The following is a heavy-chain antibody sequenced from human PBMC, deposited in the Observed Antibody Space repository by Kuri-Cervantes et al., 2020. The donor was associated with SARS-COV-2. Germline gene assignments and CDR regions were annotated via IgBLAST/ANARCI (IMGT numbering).Heavy chain of an antibody. J-gene: IGHJ4*02. CDR1: GYTFSFYG. V-gene: IGHV1-18*01. CDR2: ISSDSGNT. CDR3: ARHDDYRSVALDY. D-gene: IGHD3-16*01. Sequence: ASVKVSCKASGYTFSFYGFSWVRQAPGQGLEWMGWISSDSGNTNYAQNLQGRVTMTTDTSTNTVYMELRSLRSGDRAVYYCARHDDYRSVALDYWGQGTLVTVSS.